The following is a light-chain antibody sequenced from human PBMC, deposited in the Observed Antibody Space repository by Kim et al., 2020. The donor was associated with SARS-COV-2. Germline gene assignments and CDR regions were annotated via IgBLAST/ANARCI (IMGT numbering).Light chain of an antibody. CDR3: QAWDSSTHNYV. CDR2: QDT. J-gene: IGLJ1*01. CDR1: NLWERY. Sequence: PGQTASISFSRYNLWERYVSWYQQKPGQSPVVFIYQDTQRPSGIPERFSGSNSGNTATLTISGTQAMDEADYYCQAWDSSTHNYVFGAGTKVTVL. V-gene: IGLV3-1*01.